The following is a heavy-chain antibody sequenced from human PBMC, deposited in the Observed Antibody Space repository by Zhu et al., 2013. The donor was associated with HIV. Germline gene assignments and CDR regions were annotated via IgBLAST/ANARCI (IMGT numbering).Heavy chain of an antibody. CDR1: GVYFNSLP. Sequence: QSGPEVKRPGSSVKVSCETSGVYFNSLPISWLRQAPGQGLEWMGGIIPMLNTPIYAQHFKGRVTITADKSTSTAYMELSSLRSEDTAVYYCAFDVEMATIPGRFDPWGQGTLVTVSS. J-gene: IGHJ5*02. V-gene: IGHV1-69*06. D-gene: IGHD5-12*01. CDR2: IIPMLNTP. CDR3: AFDVEMATIPGRFDP.